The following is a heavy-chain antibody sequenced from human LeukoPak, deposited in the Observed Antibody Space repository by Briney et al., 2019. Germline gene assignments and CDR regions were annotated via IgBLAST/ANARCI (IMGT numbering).Heavy chain of an antibody. CDR2: ISSSSSTI. D-gene: IGHD3-22*01. CDR3: ARGAIVVIDY. CDR1: GFTFSSYS. Sequence: GGSLRLSCAASGFTFSSYSMNWVRQAPGKGLEWVSYISSSSSTIYYADSVKGRFTISRDNAKNSLYLQMNSLRAEDTAIYYCARGAIVVIDYWGQGTLVTVSS. V-gene: IGHV3-48*01. J-gene: IGHJ4*02.